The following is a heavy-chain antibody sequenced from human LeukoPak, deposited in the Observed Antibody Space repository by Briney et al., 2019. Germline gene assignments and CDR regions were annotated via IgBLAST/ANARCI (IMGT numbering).Heavy chain of an antibody. J-gene: IGHJ6*03. CDR2: IIPIFGTA. D-gene: IGHD3-3*01. V-gene: IGHV1-69*05. CDR1: GGTFSSYA. Sequence: SVKVSCKASGGTFSSYAISWVRQAPGQGLEWMGGIIPIFGTANYAQKFQGRVTITTDESTSTAYMELRSLRSDDTAVYYCARLGPNYDFYYMDVWGKGTTVTVSS. CDR3: ARLGPNYDFYYMDV.